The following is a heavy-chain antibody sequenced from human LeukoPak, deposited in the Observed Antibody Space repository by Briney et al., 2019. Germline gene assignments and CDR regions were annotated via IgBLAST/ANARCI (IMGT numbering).Heavy chain of an antibody. Sequence: QPGGSLRLSCAASGFRFSSFGMHWVRQAPGKGLDWVAVIWSDSSYIYYADSVKGRFTISRDNSKNTLYLQMNSLRAEDTAVYYCAKTIPAGSGSYATPDYWGQGTLVTVSS. V-gene: IGHV3-33*06. CDR1: GFRFSSFG. J-gene: IGHJ4*02. CDR2: IWSDSSYI. D-gene: IGHD3-10*01. CDR3: AKTIPAGSGSYATPDY.